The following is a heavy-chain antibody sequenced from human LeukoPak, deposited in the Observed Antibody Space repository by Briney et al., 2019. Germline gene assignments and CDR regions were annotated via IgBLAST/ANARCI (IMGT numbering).Heavy chain of an antibody. V-gene: IGHV3-7*01. CDR3: ARDYGGNSGNCFDY. J-gene: IGHJ4*02. D-gene: IGHD4-23*01. CDR1: GFTFSSYW. CDR2: IKQDGSEK. Sequence: GGSLRLSCAASGFTFSSYWMSWVRQAPGKGLEWVANIKQDGSEKYYVDSVKGRSTISRDNAKNSLYLQMNSLRAEDTAVYYCARDYGGNSGNCFDYWGQGTLVTVSS.